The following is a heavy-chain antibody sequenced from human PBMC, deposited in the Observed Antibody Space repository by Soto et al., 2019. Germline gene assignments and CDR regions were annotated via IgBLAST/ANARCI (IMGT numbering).Heavy chain of an antibody. J-gene: IGHJ5*02. D-gene: IGHD3-16*01. Sequence: GGSLRLSCAASGFTFSSYWMSWVRQAPGKGLEWVANVNQDGGEKFYADSVKGRFTISRDNSKNTLYLQMNSLRAEDTAVYYCARDYSYACDPWGQGTSVTVSS. CDR3: ARDYSYACDP. V-gene: IGHV3-7*03. CDR1: GFTFSSYW. CDR2: VNQDGGEK.